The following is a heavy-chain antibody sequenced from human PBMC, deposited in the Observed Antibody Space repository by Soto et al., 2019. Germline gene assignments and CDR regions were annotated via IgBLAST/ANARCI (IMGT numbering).Heavy chain of an antibody. CDR3: ARYDFGTFDY. CDR1: GGSISSSFW. V-gene: IGHV4-4*02. D-gene: IGHD4-17*01. Sequence: PSETLSLTCAVSGGSISSSFWWSWVRQPPGKGPEWIGEIYHTESTVYNPSLKSRVTISVDKSKNQFSLNLDSVTAADTAVYYCARYDFGTFDYWGRGILVTVSS. CDR2: IYHTEST. J-gene: IGHJ4*02.